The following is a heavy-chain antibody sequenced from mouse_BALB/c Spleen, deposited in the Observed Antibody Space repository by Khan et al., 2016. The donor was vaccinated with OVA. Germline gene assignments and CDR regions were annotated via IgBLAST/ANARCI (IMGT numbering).Heavy chain of an antibody. CDR2: IWSDGST. Sequence: QVQLKESGPGLVAPSQSLSITCTISGFSITDYGVHWVRQPPGKGLEWLVVIWSDGSTTYNSALKSRLSISKDNSKSQVFLKMNSLQTDDTAMYYCARHPYSHYNILAYWGPRTSVTVSS. J-gene: IGHJ4*01. CDR3: ARHPYSHYNILAY. V-gene: IGHV2-6-1*01. D-gene: IGHD2-4*01. CDR1: GFSITDYG.